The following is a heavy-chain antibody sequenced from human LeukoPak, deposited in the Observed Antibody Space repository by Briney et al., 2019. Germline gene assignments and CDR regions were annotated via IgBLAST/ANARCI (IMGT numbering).Heavy chain of an antibody. V-gene: IGHV4-30-4*01. D-gene: IGHD3-3*01. CDR1: GGSISSGDYY. Sequence: PSQTLSLTCTVSGGSISSGDYYWSWIRQPPGKGLEWIGYIYYSGSTYYNPSLKSRVTISVDTSKNQFSLKLSSVTAADTAVYYCARDVLRFLEWFPAPEYNWFDPWGQGTLVAVSS. CDR2: IYYSGST. J-gene: IGHJ5*02. CDR3: ARDVLRFLEWFPAPEYNWFDP.